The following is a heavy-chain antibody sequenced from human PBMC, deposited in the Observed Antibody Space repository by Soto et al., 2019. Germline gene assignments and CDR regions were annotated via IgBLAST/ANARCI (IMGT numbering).Heavy chain of an antibody. CDR2: IIPIFGTA. CDR3: ARESVGVVPAGYYGMDV. V-gene: IGHV1-69*01. J-gene: IGHJ6*02. CDR1: GGTFSSYA. D-gene: IGHD2-2*01. Sequence: VKVSCKASGGTFSSYAISWVRQAPGQGLEWMGGIIPIFGTANYAQKFQGRVTITADESTSTAYMELSSLRSEDTAVYYCARESVGVVPAGYYGMDVWGQGTTVTVSS.